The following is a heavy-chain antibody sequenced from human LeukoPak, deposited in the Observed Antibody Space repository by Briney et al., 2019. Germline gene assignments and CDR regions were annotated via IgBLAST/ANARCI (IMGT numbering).Heavy chain of an antibody. CDR3: ARELAYCGGDCYPHEDNWFDP. J-gene: IGHJ5*02. V-gene: IGHV4-59*08. CDR2: IYYSGST. D-gene: IGHD2-21*02. Sequence: SETLSLTCTVSGGSISSYYWSWIRQPPGKGLEWIGYIYYSGSTNYNPSLKSRVTISVDTSKNQFSLKLSSVTAADTAVYYCARELAYCGGDCYPHEDNWFDPWGQGTLVTASS. CDR1: GGSISSYY.